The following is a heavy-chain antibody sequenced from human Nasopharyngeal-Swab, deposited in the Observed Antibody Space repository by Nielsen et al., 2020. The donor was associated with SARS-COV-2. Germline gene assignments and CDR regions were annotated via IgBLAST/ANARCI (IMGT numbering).Heavy chain of an antibody. CDR1: GYTFTSYA. D-gene: IGHD6-19*01. V-gene: IGHV1-3*01. CDR2: INAGNGNT. Sequence: ASVKVSCKASGYTFTSYAMHWVRQAPGQRLEWMGWINAGNGNTKYSQKFQGRVTITRDTSASTAYMELSSLRSEDTAVYYCARGVVAVAGPDLDYWGQGTLVTVSS. J-gene: IGHJ4*02. CDR3: ARGVVAVAGPDLDY.